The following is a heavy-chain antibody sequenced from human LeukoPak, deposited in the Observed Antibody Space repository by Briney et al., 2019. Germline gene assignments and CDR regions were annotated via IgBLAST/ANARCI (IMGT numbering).Heavy chain of an antibody. J-gene: IGHJ4*02. V-gene: IGHV3-73*01. Sequence: GGSLRLSCAASGFSFSGSAIHWVRQASGKGLEWVGHIRRKGNDYATAYTASVKGRFTISRDDSKNTAFLQMDSLKTEDTAVYFCARLGGSPPYFDYWGRGTLVTVSS. CDR3: ARLGGSPPYFDY. D-gene: IGHD3-16*01. CDR2: IRRKGNDYAT. CDR1: GFSFSGSA.